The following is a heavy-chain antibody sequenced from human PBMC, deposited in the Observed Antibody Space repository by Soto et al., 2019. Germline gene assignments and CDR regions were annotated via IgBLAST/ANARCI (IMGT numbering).Heavy chain of an antibody. V-gene: IGHV1-69*13. CDR2: IIPIFGTA. D-gene: IGHD2-2*02. CDR1: GGTFSSYA. CDR3: ARDRGDIVVVPAAIGYYYYYGMDV. Sequence: SVKVSCKASGGTFSSYAISWVRQAPGQGLEWMGGIIPIFGTANYAHKSQGRVTITADESTSTAYMEMSSLRSEDTAVYYCARDRGDIVVVPAAIGYYYYYGMDVWGQGTTVTVSS. J-gene: IGHJ6*02.